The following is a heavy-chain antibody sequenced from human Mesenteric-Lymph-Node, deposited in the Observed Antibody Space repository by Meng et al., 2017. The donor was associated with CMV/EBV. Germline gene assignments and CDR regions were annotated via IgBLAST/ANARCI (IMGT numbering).Heavy chain of an antibody. CDR1: GGSISSGDYY. CDR2: IYYSGST. Sequence: SETLSLTCTVSGGSISSGDYYWSWIRQPPGKGLEWIGYIYYSGSTYYNPSLKSRVTISVDTSKNQFSLKLSSVTAADTAVYYCARDYGDYTTDYYGMDVWGQGTTVTVSS. J-gene: IGHJ6*02. V-gene: IGHV4-30-4*08. CDR3: ARDYGDYTTDYYGMDV. D-gene: IGHD4-17*01.